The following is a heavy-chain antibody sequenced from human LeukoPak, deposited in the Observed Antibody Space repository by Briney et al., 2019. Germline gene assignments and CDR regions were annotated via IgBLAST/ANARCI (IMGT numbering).Heavy chain of an antibody. V-gene: IGHV4-59*08. CDR3: ARREMATMFGI. J-gene: IGHJ3*02. CDR1: GGSVSSYY. D-gene: IGHD5-24*01. Sequence: SETLSLTCTVSGGSVSSYYWSWIRQPPGKGLEWIGYIYYSGSTNYNPSLKSRVTISVDTSKNQFSLKLSSVTAADTAVYYCARREMATMFGIWGQGTMVTVSS. CDR2: IYYSGST.